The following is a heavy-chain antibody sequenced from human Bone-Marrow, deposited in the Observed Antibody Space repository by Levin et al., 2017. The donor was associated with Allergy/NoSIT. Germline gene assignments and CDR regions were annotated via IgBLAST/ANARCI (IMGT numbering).Heavy chain of an antibody. CDR2: IVVGSGNT. V-gene: IGHV1-58*01. J-gene: IGHJ5*02. CDR1: GFTFTSSA. Sequence: SVKVSCKASGFTFTSSAVQWVRQARGQRLEWIGWIVVGSGNTNYAQKFQERVTITRDMSTSTAYMELSSLRSEDTAVYYCAAWSGQRGYNWFDPWGQGTLVTVSS. CDR3: AAWSGQRGYNWFDP. D-gene: IGHD3-3*01.